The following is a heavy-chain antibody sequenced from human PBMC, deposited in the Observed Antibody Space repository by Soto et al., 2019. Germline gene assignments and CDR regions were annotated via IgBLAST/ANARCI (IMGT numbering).Heavy chain of an antibody. CDR3: AIEVVETSSLWLDP. CDR2: MNTNTNTT. V-gene: IGHV1-8*01. J-gene: IGHJ5*02. Sequence: VQLVQSGAEVKKPGASVKVSCKASGYTFTNNDINWVRQATGQGLEWIGWMNTNTNTTDSAEVVEGRVYLTWDTSISTAYMQLNSLKIDDTAAYYCAIEVVETSSLWLDPWGQGTLVTFAS. CDR1: GYTFTNND. D-gene: IGHD6-6*01.